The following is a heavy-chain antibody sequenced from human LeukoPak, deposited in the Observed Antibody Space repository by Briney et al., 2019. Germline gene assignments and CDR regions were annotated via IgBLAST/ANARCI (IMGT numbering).Heavy chain of an antibody. D-gene: IGHD4-23*01. CDR2: MYHSGST. J-gene: IGHJ4*02. Sequence: SETLSLTCSVSGYSISSAYYWGWIRQPPGKGLEWIGTMYHSGSTNYNPSLKSRVTISVDTSKNQFSLKLSSVTAADTAVYYCAREPIRWCYFDYWGQGTLVTVSS. CDR3: AREPIRWCYFDY. CDR1: GYSISSAYY. V-gene: IGHV4-38-2*02.